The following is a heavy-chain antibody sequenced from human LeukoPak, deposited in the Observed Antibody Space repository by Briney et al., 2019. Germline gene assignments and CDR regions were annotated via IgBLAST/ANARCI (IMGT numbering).Heavy chain of an antibody. V-gene: IGHV4-61*02. CDR3: ASDYYGSGSYRAYYYYYMDV. J-gene: IGHJ6*03. Sequence: SETLSLTCTVSGGSISSGSYYWSWIRQPAGKGLEWIGRIDTSGSTNYNPSLKSRVTISVDTSKNQFSLKLSSVTAADTAVYYCASDYYGSGSYRAYYYYYMDVWGKGTTVTISS. D-gene: IGHD3-10*01. CDR2: IDTSGST. CDR1: GGSISSGSYY.